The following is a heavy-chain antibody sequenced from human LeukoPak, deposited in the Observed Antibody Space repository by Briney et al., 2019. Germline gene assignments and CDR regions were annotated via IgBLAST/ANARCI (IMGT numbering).Heavy chain of an antibody. CDR1: GGTFSSYA. J-gene: IGHJ5*02. Sequence: GSSVKVSCKASGGTFSSYAISWVRQAPGQGIEWMGGIIPIFGTANYAQKFQGRVTITTDESTSTAYMELSSLRSEDTAVYYCARGSVAVAGNWFDPWGQGTPVTVSS. V-gene: IGHV1-69*05. CDR3: ARGSVAVAGNWFDP. D-gene: IGHD6-19*01. CDR2: IIPIFGTA.